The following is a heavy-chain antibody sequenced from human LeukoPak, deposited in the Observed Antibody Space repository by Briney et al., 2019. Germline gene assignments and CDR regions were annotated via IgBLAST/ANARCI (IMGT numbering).Heavy chain of an antibody. Sequence: TSETLSLTCTVSGGSISSSSYYWGWIRQPPGKGLEWIGSIYYSGSTYYNPSLKSRVTISVDTSKNQFSLKLSSVTAADTAVYYCARPNSSGWYIFDYWGQGTLVTVSS. CDR2: IYYSGST. CDR1: GGSISSSSYY. J-gene: IGHJ4*02. D-gene: IGHD6-19*01. V-gene: IGHV4-39*01. CDR3: ARPNSSGWYIFDY.